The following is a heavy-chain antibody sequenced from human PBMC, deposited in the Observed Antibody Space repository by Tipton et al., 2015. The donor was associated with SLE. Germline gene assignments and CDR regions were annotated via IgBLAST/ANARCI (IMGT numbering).Heavy chain of an antibody. CDR3: ARVETDSGSYGAFDI. Sequence: TLSLTCTVSGGSISSGSYYWSWIRQPAGKGLEWIGHIYTSGSTNYNPSLKSRVTISVDTSKNQFSLKLSSVTAADTAVYYCARVETDSGSYGAFDIWGQGTMVTVSS. J-gene: IGHJ3*02. CDR2: IYTSGST. V-gene: IGHV4-61*09. CDR1: GGSISSGSYY. D-gene: IGHD1-26*01.